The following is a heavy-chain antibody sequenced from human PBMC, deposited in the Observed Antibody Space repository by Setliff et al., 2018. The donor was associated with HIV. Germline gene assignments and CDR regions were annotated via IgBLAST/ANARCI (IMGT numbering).Heavy chain of an antibody. CDR1: GYTISAHG. Sequence: SVKVSCKASGYTISAHGVSWVRHVPGHGLEWMGNIIPILARENYAKKFQDRLTITAVESTRTAYMELSSLRSDDTAVYFCARERISSSRPAGHFDSWGQGTMVTVSS. CDR3: ARERISSSRPAGHFDS. D-gene: IGHD6-13*01. V-gene: IGHV1-69*11. CDR2: IIPILARE. J-gene: IGHJ4*02.